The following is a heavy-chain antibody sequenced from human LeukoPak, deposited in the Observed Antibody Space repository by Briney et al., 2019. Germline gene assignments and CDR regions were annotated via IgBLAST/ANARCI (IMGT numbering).Heavy chain of an antibody. CDR1: GFTFSSYS. V-gene: IGHV3-21*01. J-gene: IGHJ4*02. CDR2: ISSSSSYI. D-gene: IGHD2-8*01. CDR3: ARPRYCTNGVCYAFDY. Sequence: GGSLRLSCAASGFTFSSYSMNWVRQAPGKGLEWVSSISSSSSYIYYADSVKGRFTIPRDNAKNSLYLQMNSLRAEDTAVYYCARPRYCTNGVCYAFDYWGQGTLVTVSS.